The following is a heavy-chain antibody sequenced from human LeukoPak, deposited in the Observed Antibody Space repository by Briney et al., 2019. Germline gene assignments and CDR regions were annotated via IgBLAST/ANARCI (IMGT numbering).Heavy chain of an antibody. Sequence: SETLSLTCAAYGGSFSGYYWSWIRQPPGKGLEWIGEINHSGRTNYNPSLKSRVTISVDTSKNQFSLKLSSVTAADTAVYYCGGIEWFGEGFDYWGQGTLVTVSS. CDR3: GGIEWFGEGFDY. J-gene: IGHJ4*02. V-gene: IGHV4-34*01. CDR1: GGSFSGYY. D-gene: IGHD3-10*01. CDR2: INHSGRT.